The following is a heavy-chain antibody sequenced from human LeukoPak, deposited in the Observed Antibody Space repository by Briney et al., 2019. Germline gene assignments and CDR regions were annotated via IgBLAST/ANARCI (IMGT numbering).Heavy chain of an antibody. D-gene: IGHD5/OR15-5a*01. V-gene: IGHV4-34*01. CDR2: INHSGGT. J-gene: IGHJ4*02. CDR3: ARGILRLAAQYYFDY. Sequence: SETLSLTCAVYGGSFSGYYWSWIRQPPGKGLEWSGEINHSGGTNYNPSLKSRVTISVDTSKNQFSLKLSSVTAADTAVYYCARGILRLAAQYYFDYWGQVTLVTVSS. CDR1: GGSFSGYY.